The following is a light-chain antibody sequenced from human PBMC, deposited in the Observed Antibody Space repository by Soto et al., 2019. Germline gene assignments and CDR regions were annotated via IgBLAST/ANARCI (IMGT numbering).Light chain of an antibody. CDR1: SSDVGGYNY. Sequence: QSFLTQPRSVSGSPGRSVTISCAGTSSDVGGYNYVSWYQQHPGKAPKFMIYDVTKRPSGAPDRFSGSKSGNTASLTISGLQAEDEADYFCCSYAGSHTVLFGGGTKVTVL. CDR2: DVT. CDR3: CSYAGSHTVL. V-gene: IGLV2-11*01. J-gene: IGLJ2*01.